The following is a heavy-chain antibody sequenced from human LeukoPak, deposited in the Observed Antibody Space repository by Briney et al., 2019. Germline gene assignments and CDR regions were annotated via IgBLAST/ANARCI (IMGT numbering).Heavy chain of an antibody. V-gene: IGHV3-23*01. CDR2: ITGSGAVT. CDR3: ARGLGLPAALYYFDY. D-gene: IGHD2-2*01. Sequence: GGSLRLSCAASEFTFSSYAMSWVRLAPGKGLEWVSGITGSGAVTYYADSVRRRVTISRDNSQNTLYLQLTSLRDDDTALYYCARGLGLPAALYYFDYWGQGTLVTVSS. CDR1: EFTFSSYA. J-gene: IGHJ4*02.